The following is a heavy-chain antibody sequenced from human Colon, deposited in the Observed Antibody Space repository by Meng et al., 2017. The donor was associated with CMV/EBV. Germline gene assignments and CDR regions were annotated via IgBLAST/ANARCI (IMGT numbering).Heavy chain of an antibody. Sequence: ASVKVSCKASGYTFTSYGISWVRQAPGQGLEWMGWISAYNGNTSYAQKFQGRVTMTRDTSTSTVYMELSSLRSEDTAVYYCARGAWFGELWGYWGQGTLVTVSS. D-gene: IGHD3-10*01. CDR2: ISAYNGNT. CDR3: ARGAWFGELWGY. V-gene: IGHV1-18*01. J-gene: IGHJ4*02. CDR1: GYTFTSYG.